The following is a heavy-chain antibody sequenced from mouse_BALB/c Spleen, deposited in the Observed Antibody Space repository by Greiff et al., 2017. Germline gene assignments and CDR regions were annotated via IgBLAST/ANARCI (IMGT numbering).Heavy chain of an antibody. D-gene: IGHD5-1*01. CDR3: ARDKVPGDY. J-gene: IGHJ2*01. V-gene: IGHV7-3*02. CDR1: GFTFTDYY. Sequence: EVQVVESGGGLVQPGGSLRLSCATSGFTFTDYYMSWVRQPPGKALEWLGFIRNKANGYTTEYSASVKGRFTISRDNSQSILYLQMNTLRAEDSATYYCARDKVPGDYWGQGTTLTVSS. CDR2: IRNKANGYTT.